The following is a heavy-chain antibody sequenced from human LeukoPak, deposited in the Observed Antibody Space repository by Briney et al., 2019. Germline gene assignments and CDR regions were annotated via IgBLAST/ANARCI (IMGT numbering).Heavy chain of an antibody. CDR2: ISGGGGST. CDR3: GTAGSIAAAGTSGSFDY. Sequence: GSLRLCCAASGFTFSSYAMSWVRQAPGKVLEWVSAISGGGGSTYYADSVKGRFTISRDNSKNTLYLQMNRLRDENTAVYYCGTAGSIAAAGTSGSFDYWGQGTLVTVSS. V-gene: IGHV3-23*01. D-gene: IGHD6-13*01. CDR1: GFTFSSYA. J-gene: IGHJ4*02.